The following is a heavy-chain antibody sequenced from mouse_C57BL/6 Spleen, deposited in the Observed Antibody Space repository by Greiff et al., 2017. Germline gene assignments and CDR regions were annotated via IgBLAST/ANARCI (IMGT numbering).Heavy chain of an antibody. J-gene: IGHJ1*03. CDR1: GYSFTDYN. V-gene: IGHV1-39*01. Sequence: LQESGPELVKPGASVKISCKASGYSFTDYNMNWVKQSNGKSLEWIGVINPNYGTTSYNQKFKGKATLTVDQSSSTAYMQLNSLTSEDSSVYYCAREVYYGSSYWYFDVWGTGTTVTVSS. D-gene: IGHD1-1*01. CDR3: AREVYYGSSYWYFDV. CDR2: INPNYGTT.